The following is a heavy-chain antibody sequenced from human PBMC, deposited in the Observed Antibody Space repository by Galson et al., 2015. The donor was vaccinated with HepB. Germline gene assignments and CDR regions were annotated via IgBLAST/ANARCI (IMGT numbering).Heavy chain of an antibody. CDR1: GFTFSNYA. J-gene: IGHJ4*02. V-gene: IGHV3-23*01. Sequence: SLRLSCAASGFTFSNYAMSWVRQAPGKGLEWVSGISGSGGSTYYADSVKGRFTISRDNSKNTLYLQMNSLRAEDTAVYYCAKGYGDSWDYWGQGTLVTVSS. CDR2: ISGSGGST. D-gene: IGHD4-17*01. CDR3: AKGYGDSWDY.